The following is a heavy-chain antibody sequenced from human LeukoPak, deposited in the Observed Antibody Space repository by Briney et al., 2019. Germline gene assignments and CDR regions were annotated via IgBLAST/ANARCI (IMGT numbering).Heavy chain of an antibody. CDR2: ISDHNGNT. CDR3: ARERPPGDSSNWFLEGYFDI. V-gene: IGHV1-18*01. Sequence: GASVKVSCKASGYTFTSYGVSWVRQAPGQGLEWMGWISDHNGNTNYAQKFQGRVTITTDESTSTAYMELSTLRSDDTAVYYCARERPPGDSSNWFLEGYFDIWGQGTLVTVSS. J-gene: IGHJ4*02. CDR1: GYTFTSYG. D-gene: IGHD6-13*01.